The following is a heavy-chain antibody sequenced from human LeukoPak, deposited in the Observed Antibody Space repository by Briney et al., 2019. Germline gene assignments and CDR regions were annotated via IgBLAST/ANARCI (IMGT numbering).Heavy chain of an antibody. J-gene: IGHJ4*02. CDR1: GGSISSGDYY. D-gene: IGHD3-16*02. CDR2: IYYSGST. Sequence: SETLSLTCTVSGGSISSGDYYWSWIRQPPGTGLEWIGYIYYSGSTYYNPSLKSRVTISVDTSKNQFSLKLSSVTAADTAVYYCARGVRYSYYFDYWGQGTLVTVSS. V-gene: IGHV4-30-4*01. CDR3: ARGVRYSYYFDY.